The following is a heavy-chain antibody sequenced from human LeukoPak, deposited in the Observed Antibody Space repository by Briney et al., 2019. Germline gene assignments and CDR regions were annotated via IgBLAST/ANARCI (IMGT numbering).Heavy chain of an antibody. D-gene: IGHD3-10*01. J-gene: IGHJ5*02. CDR2: IYSSGST. CDR3: ARQPLWAYHYYGSGSYYRGWFDP. CDR1: GDSISNYY. Sequence: PSETLSLTCTVSGDSISNYYWNWIRQPAGQGLEWIGRIYSSGSTNYNPSLKSRVTISVDTSKNQFSLKLSSVTAADTAVYYCARQPLWAYHYYGSGSYYRGWFDPWGQGTLVTVSS. V-gene: IGHV4-4*07.